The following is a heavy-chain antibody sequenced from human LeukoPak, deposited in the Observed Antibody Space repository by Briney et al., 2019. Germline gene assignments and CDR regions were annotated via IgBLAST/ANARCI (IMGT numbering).Heavy chain of an antibody. D-gene: IGHD6-19*01. CDR1: GGFISSYY. Sequence: SETLPLTCTVSGGFISSYYWSWIRQPPGKGLEWIGYIFYSGSTNYNPSLKSRVTISVDTSKNQFSLKVSSVTAADTAVYYCARDLSSGWFGPSYYFDYWGQGTLVTVSS. CDR3: ARDLSSGWFGPSYYFDY. CDR2: IFYSGST. J-gene: IGHJ4*02. V-gene: IGHV4-59*12.